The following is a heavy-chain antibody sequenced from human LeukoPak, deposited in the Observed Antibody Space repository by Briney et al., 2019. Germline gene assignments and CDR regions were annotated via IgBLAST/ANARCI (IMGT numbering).Heavy chain of an antibody. CDR1: GFTFSSYA. CDR2: ISGSGGST. CDR3: ARHPAGFNFDY. V-gene: IGHV3-23*01. J-gene: IGHJ4*02. Sequence: GGSLRLSCAASGFTFSSYAMSWVRQAPGKGLEWVSAISGSGGSTYYADSVKGRFTISRDNSKDTLYLQMNSLRAEDTAVYYCARHPAGFNFDYWGQGTLVTVSS. D-gene: IGHD6-19*01.